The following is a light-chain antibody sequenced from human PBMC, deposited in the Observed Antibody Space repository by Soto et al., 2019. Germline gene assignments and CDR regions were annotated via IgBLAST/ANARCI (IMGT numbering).Light chain of an antibody. CDR2: AAS. CDR1: QSVSNY. V-gene: IGKV1-39*01. Sequence: DIQMTQSPSSLSASVGGRVTITCRASQSVSNYLNWYQQRPGTAPKLLIYAASSLQSGVPSRFSGRGSGTDFTLTISSLQPEDFATYYCQQSYSTPPWTFGQGTKVQIK. J-gene: IGKJ1*01. CDR3: QQSYSTPPWT.